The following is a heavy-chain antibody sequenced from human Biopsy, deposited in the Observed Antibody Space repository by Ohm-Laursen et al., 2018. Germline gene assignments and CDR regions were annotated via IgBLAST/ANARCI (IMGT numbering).Heavy chain of an antibody. V-gene: IGHV3-7*04. D-gene: IGHD7-27*01. CDR2: IREHGNEE. CDR3: ARGNGHWA. CDR1: GITFNSDW. J-gene: IGHJ5*02. Sequence: GSLRLSCAASGITFNSDWMSWVRQAPGKGLEWVAIIREHGNEEFYVDSVKGRFTISGDNARNSVYLQMNSLRAEDTAIYYCARGNGHWAWGQGTLVTVSS.